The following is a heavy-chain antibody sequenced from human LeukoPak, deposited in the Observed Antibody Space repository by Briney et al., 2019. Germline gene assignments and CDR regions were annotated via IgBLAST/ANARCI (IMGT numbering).Heavy chain of an antibody. CDR1: GYTFTRYY. J-gene: IGHJ6*03. V-gene: IGHV1-2*02. D-gene: IGHD4-23*01. Sequence: AAVPVSCLDSGYTFTRYYMHWVRQAPAQGLESVGWIDPKSGGTNYAQQFQDRVTMTRDTSISTAYMELSRQRSDDTALYYCARAGLYGGNSVGTIYYYYYCMDVWGKGTTVTVSS. CDR3: ARAGLYGGNSVGTIYYYYYCMDV. CDR2: IDPKSGGT.